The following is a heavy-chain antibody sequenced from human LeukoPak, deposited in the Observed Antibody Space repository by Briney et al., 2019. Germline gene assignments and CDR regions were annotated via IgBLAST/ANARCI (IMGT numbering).Heavy chain of an antibody. J-gene: IGHJ6*02. D-gene: IGHD2-2*02. V-gene: IGHV3-23*01. Sequence: GGSLRLSCAASGFTVSSNYMSWVRQAPGKGLEWVSAISGSGGSTYYADSVKGRFTISRDNSKNTLYLQMNSLRAEDTAVYYCAKDLYVSIYYGMDVWGQGTTVTVSS. CDR2: ISGSGGST. CDR3: AKDLYVSIYYGMDV. CDR1: GFTVSSNY.